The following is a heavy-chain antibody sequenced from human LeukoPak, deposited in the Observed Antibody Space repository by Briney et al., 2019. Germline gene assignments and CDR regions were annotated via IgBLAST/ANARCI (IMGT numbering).Heavy chain of an antibody. CDR3: ARSPGIGTVDY. CDR2: INQDGSET. J-gene: IGHJ4*02. D-gene: IGHD6-13*01. V-gene: IGHV3-7*01. CDR1: GFMVSNFW. Sequence: GGSLRLSCVVSGFMVSNFWMSWVRQAPGKGLEWVANINQDGSETYYVDSVTGRFTISRDNAKNSLYVQLNSLRVDDTAVYYCARSPGIGTVDYWGQGTVVTVSS.